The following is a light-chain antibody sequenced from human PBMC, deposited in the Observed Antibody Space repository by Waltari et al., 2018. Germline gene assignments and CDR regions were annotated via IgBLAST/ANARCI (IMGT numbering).Light chain of an antibody. CDR2: GAS. CDR3: QQYGRSWNT. V-gene: IGKV3-20*01. Sequence: EIVLTQSPGTLSLSPGERATLSCRASQSVSSSYLAWYQQNPGQAPRLLIHGASSRATGLPDRFSGSGSGTDFTLTISRLEPEDVAVYYCQQYGRSWNTFGQGTKLESK. CDR1: QSVSSSY. J-gene: IGKJ2*01.